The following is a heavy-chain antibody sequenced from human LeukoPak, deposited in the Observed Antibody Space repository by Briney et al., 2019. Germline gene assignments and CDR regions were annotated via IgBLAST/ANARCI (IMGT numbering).Heavy chain of an antibody. CDR1: GGSFSGYY. J-gene: IGHJ4*02. V-gene: IGHV4-34*01. Sequence: SETLSLTCSVYGGSFSGYYWSWIRQPPGKGLEWIGEINHSGSTNYNPSLKSRVTISVDTSKKQFSLKLSSVTAADTAVYYCVTYYFDSSGPKKNYWGQGTLVTVSS. CDR3: VTYYFDSSGPKKNY. CDR2: INHSGST. D-gene: IGHD3-22*01.